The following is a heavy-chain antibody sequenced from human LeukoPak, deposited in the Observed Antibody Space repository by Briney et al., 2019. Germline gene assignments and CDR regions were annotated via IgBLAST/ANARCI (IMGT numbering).Heavy chain of an antibody. CDR2: IRYDGSNK. Sequence: GGSQRLSCAASRFTFSSYGMHWVRQAPGKGLEWVAFIRYDGSNKYYADSVKGRFTISRDNSKNTLYLQMNSLRTEDTAVYYCAKDFRVGATMEDAFDIWGQGTMVTVSS. CDR1: RFTFSSYG. CDR3: AKDFRVGATMEDAFDI. V-gene: IGHV3-30*02. J-gene: IGHJ3*02. D-gene: IGHD1-26*01.